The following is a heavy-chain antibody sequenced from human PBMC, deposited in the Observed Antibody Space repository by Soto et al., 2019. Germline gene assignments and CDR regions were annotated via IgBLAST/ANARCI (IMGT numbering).Heavy chain of an antibody. CDR2: IYYSGST. J-gene: IGHJ5*02. Sequence: SETLSLTCTVSGGSISSSIYYWGWIRQPPGKGLEWIGSIYYSGSTYYNPSLKSRVTISVDTSKNQFSLKLSSVTAADTAVYYCATVWFDPWGQRTLVTVSS. CDR3: ATVWFDP. CDR1: GGSISSSIYY. V-gene: IGHV4-39*01.